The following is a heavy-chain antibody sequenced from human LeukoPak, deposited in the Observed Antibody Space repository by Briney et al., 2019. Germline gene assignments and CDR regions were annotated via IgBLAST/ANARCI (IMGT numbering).Heavy chain of an antibody. CDR1: GYTFTSYY. CDR2: INTNTGNP. D-gene: IGHD5-18*01. CDR3: ARAPRRYSYGYSYYYYMDV. Sequence: ASVKVSCKASGYTFTSYYMHWVRQAPGQGLEWMGWINTNTGNPTYAQGFTGRFVFSLDTSVSTAYLQISSLKAEDTAVYYCARAPRRYSYGYSYYYYMDVWGKGTTVTVSS. J-gene: IGHJ6*03. V-gene: IGHV7-4-1*02.